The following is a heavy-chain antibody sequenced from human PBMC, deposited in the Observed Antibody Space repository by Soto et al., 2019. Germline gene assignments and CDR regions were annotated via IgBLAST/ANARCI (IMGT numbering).Heavy chain of an antibody. D-gene: IGHD3-22*01. CDR1: GFTFNTYA. J-gene: IGHJ4*02. V-gene: IGHV3-30-3*01. CDR2: ISYDGSNK. CDR3: ARDRSMIVVVPGY. Sequence: PGESLKISCAASGFTFNTYAMHWVRQAPGKGLEWVALISYDGSNKYYADSVKGRFTISRDNSKNTLYLQMNSLRADDTAIYYCARDRSMIVVVPGYWGQGTLVTVSS.